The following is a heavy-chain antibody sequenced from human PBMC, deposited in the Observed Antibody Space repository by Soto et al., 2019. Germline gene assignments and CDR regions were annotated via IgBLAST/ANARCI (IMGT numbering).Heavy chain of an antibody. J-gene: IGHJ4*02. CDR2: ISSSSSTI. CDR3: ARDAPPDDY. Sequence: GGSLRLSCAASGFTFSSYSMNWVRQAPGKGLEWVSYISSSSSTIYYADSVEGRFTISRGNAKNSLYLQMNSLRAEDTAVYYSARDAPPDDYWGQGTLVTVSS. V-gene: IGHV3-48*01. CDR1: GFTFSSYS.